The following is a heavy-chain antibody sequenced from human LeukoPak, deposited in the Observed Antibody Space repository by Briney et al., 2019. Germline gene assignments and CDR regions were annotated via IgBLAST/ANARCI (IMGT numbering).Heavy chain of an antibody. Sequence: GGSLRLSCTASDFTFSSNWMYWVRQAPGKGLVWVSRISSDGSYTSYADSVKGRFTISRDNAKNTLYLQMNNLRPEDTAVYDCGRGFGTTWSQGTLVSVSS. CDR2: ISSDGSYT. J-gene: IGHJ4*02. D-gene: IGHD1-1*01. V-gene: IGHV3-74*01. CDR3: GRGFGTT. CDR1: DFTFSSNW.